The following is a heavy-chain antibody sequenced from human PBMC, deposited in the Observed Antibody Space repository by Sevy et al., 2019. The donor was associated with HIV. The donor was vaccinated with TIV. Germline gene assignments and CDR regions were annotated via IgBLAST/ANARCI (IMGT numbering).Heavy chain of an antibody. Sequence: GGSLRLSCAASGFTFSSYTMNWVRQAPGKGLEWVSSISGSSGYIYYADSMKGRFTISRDNAKNSLYLQMNSLRPEDTAVYYCARDPEYYDSSIYYYYFDYWGQGTLVTVSS. CDR3: ARDPEYYDSSIYYYYFDY. CDR2: ISGSSGYI. J-gene: IGHJ4*02. CDR1: GFTFSSYT. V-gene: IGHV3-21*01. D-gene: IGHD3-22*01.